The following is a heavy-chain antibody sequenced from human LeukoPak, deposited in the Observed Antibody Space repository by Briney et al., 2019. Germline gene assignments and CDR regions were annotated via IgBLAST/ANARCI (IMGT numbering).Heavy chain of an antibody. CDR2: ISWNSGSI. CDR1: GFTFDDYA. CDR3: AKDRGYSYGYFDY. D-gene: IGHD5-18*01. Sequence: PGRSLRLSCAASGFTFDDYAMHWVRQAPGKGLEWVSGISWNSGSIGYADSVKGRFTTSRDNAKNSLYLQMNSLRAEDTALYYCAKDRGYSYGYFDYWGQGTLVTVSS. V-gene: IGHV3-9*01. J-gene: IGHJ4*02.